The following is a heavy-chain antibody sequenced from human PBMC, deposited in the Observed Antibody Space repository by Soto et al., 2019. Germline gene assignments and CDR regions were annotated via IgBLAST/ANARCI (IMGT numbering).Heavy chain of an antibody. V-gene: IGHV1-24*01. CDR2: FDPEDGET. CDR1: GYTLTELS. D-gene: IGHD2-8*02. J-gene: IGHJ6*02. CDR3: ARDRVGYGTNEENYYYYYGMDV. Sequence: ASVKVSCKVSGYTLTELSMHWVRQAPGKGLEWMGGFDPEDGETIYAQKFQGRVTMTEDTSTDTAYMELSSLRSEDTAVYYCARDRVGYGTNEENYYYYYGMDVWGQGTTVTVSS.